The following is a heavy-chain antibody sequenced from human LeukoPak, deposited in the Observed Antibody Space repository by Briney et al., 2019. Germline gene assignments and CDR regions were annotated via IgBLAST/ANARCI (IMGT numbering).Heavy chain of an antibody. D-gene: IGHD2-2*01. V-gene: IGHV3-72*01. Sequence: SGGSLRLSCAASGFTFSDHYMDWVRQAPGKGLEWVGRTRNKANSYTTEYAASVKGRFTISRDDSKNSLYLQMNSLKTEDTAVYYCARVYCSSTSCYPDWFDPWGQGTLVTVSS. CDR2: TRNKANSYTT. CDR3: ARVYCSSTSCYPDWFDP. J-gene: IGHJ5*02. CDR1: GFTFSDHY.